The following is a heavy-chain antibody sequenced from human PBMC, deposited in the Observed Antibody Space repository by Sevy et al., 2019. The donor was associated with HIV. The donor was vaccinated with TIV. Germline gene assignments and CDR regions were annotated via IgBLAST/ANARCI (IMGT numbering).Heavy chain of an antibody. CDR1: GGTFSSYA. J-gene: IGHJ4*02. CDR2: IIPIFGTA. Sequence: ASAKVSCKASGGTFSSYAISWVRQAPGQGLEWMGGIIPIFGTANYAQKFQGRVTITADESTSTAYMELSSLRSEDTAVYYCARGGDSSGWYYFDYWGQGTLVTVSS. D-gene: IGHD6-19*01. CDR3: ARGGDSSGWYYFDY. V-gene: IGHV1-69*13.